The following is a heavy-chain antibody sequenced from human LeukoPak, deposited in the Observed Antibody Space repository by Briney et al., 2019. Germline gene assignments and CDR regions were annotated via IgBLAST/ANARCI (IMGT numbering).Heavy chain of an antibody. CDR3: ARRSATWNAFDI. J-gene: IGHJ3*02. Sequence: SETLSLTCTVSRDSFSSTYYWGWLRQPPGKGPEWIGRISYSGITYYNPSLKSRVIISVNTSKNQFSLRLDSVTAADTGVYYCARRSATWNAFDIWGQGTMPTVSS. V-gene: IGHV4-39*01. D-gene: IGHD1-1*01. CDR1: RDSFSSTYY. CDR2: ISYSGIT.